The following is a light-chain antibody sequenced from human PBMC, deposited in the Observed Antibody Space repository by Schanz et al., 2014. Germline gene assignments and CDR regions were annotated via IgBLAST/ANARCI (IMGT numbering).Light chain of an antibody. J-gene: IGKJ1*01. CDR2: GAS. V-gene: IGKV3-11*01. CDR1: QSVSSN. Sequence: EIVMTQSPATLSVSPGERATLSCRASQSVSSNLAWYQQKPGQAPRLLIYGASIRATGIPARFSGSGSGTDFTLTISSLEPEDFAVYYCQQRGNWPLWTFGQGTKVEIK. CDR3: QQRGNWPLWT.